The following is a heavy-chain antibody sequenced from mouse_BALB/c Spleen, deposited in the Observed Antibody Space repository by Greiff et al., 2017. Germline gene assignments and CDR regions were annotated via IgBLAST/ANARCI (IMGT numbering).Heavy chain of an antibody. Sequence: EVQLQQSGPGLVKPSQSLSLTCSVTGYSITSGYYWNWIRQFPGNKLEWMGYISYDGSNNYNPSLKNRISITRDTSKNQFFLKLNSVTTEDTATYYCARDGVLRPYYAMDYWGQGTSVTVSS. CDR3: ARDGVLRPYYAMDY. CDR1: GYSITSGYY. V-gene: IGHV3-6*02. CDR2: ISYDGSN. J-gene: IGHJ4*01. D-gene: IGHD1-1*01.